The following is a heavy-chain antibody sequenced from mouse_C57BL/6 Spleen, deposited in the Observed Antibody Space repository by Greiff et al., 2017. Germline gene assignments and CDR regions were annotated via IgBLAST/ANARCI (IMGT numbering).Heavy chain of an antibody. CDR2: IDPSDSYT. CDR3: ARPTGTYFDY. V-gene: IGHV1-59*01. CDR1: GYTFTSYW. D-gene: IGHD4-1*02. Sequence: VQLQQSGAELVRPGTSVKLSCKASGYTFTSYWMHWVKQRPGQGLEWIGVIDPSDSYTNYNQKFKGKATLTADTSSSTAYMPLSSLTSEDSAVYYCARPTGTYFDYWGKGTTLTVSS. J-gene: IGHJ2*01.